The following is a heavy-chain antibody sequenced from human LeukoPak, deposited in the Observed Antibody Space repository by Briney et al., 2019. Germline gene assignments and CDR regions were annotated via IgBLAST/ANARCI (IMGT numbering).Heavy chain of an antibody. CDR3: ARAGAYSSDY. J-gene: IGHJ4*02. V-gene: IGHV3-48*04. Sequence: PGGSLRLSCAASGFTFSNDDLNWVRQAPGEGLEWVSYISSSGSTIYYADSVKGRFTISRDNAKNSLYLQTNSLRAEDTAVYYCARAGAYSSDYWGQGTLVTVSS. CDR1: GFTFSNDD. D-gene: IGHD6-13*01. CDR2: ISSSGSTI.